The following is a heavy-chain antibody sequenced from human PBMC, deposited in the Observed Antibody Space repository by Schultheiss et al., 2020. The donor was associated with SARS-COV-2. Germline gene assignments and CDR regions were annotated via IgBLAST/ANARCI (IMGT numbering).Heavy chain of an antibody. J-gene: IGHJ6*03. CDR3: ARVPRHYGYYYYYMDV. Sequence: GGSLRLSCAASGFTVSSNYMSWVRQAPGKGLEWVSVIYSGGSTYYADSVKGRFTISRDNSKNTLYLQMNSLRAEDTAVYYCARVPRHYGYYYYYMDVWGKGTTVTVSS. CDR2: IYSGGST. D-gene: IGHD4-17*01. V-gene: IGHV3-53*01. CDR1: GFTVSSNY.